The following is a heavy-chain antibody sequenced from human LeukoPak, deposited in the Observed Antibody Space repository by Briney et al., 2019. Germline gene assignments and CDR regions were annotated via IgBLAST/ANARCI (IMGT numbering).Heavy chain of an antibody. Sequence: GGSLRLSCAGSGFTFSSHAMTWVRQAPGKGLEWVSAIGGSGGSTYYADSVKGRFTISRDNSKNTLYLQMYSLRAEDTAVYFCARQSGGFYGSSGYYSDSWGQGTLVTVSS. CDR2: IGGSGGST. CDR3: ARQSGGFYGSSGYYSDS. V-gene: IGHV3-23*01. D-gene: IGHD3-22*01. CDR1: GFTFSSHA. J-gene: IGHJ4*02.